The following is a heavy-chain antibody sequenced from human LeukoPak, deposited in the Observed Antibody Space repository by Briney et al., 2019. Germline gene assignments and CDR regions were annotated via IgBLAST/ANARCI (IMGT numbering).Heavy chain of an antibody. CDR1: GFTFEDYA. CDR3: AKGVVGATAQIDF. D-gene: IGHD1-26*01. V-gene: IGHV3-9*01. Sequence: PGRSLRLSCAASGFTFEDYAMYWVRQAPGKSLEWVSGISWNSGNVGYADSVKGRFTISRDNAKNSLYLQMNGLRTEDTALYYCAKGVVGATAQIDFWGQGTLVTVSS. J-gene: IGHJ4*02. CDR2: ISWNSGNV.